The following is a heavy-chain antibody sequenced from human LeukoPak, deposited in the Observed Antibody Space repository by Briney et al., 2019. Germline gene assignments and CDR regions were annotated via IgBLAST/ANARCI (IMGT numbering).Heavy chain of an antibody. Sequence: GGSLRLSCVASGFTFSSYEMNWVRQAPGKGLEWVSYISSSGFTMYYADSVKGRFTISRDNAKNSLYLQMNSLRAEDTAVYYCAELGITMIGGVWGKGTTVTISS. CDR1: GFTFSSYE. J-gene: IGHJ6*04. V-gene: IGHV3-48*03. CDR3: AELGITMIGGV. D-gene: IGHD3-10*02. CDR2: ISSSGFTM.